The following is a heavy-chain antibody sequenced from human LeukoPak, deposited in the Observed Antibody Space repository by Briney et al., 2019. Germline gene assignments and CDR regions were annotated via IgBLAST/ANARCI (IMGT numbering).Heavy chain of an antibody. CDR1: GVSISSYY. Sequence: SSETLSLTCIVSGVSISSYYWSWIRQPPGKGLEWIGYIYYSGSTNYNPSLKSRVTISVDTSKNQFSLKLSSVTAADTAVYYCARGIAAPFYYFDYWGQGTLVTVSS. CDR2: IYYSGST. CDR3: ARGIAAPFYYFDY. V-gene: IGHV4-59*01. D-gene: IGHD6-6*01. J-gene: IGHJ4*02.